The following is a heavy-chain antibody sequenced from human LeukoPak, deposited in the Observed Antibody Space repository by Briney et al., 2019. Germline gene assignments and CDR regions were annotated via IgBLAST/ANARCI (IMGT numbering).Heavy chain of an antibody. V-gene: IGHV4-4*09. CDR2: IQDSGIT. CDR3: AGRGHRYSRD. J-gene: IGHJ1*01. Sequence: SETLPLTCNVSGDSVSSGYWSWIRQSPGKGLEWLGFIQDSGITDYHPSLKSRLYMSVDISKNQFSLNLRSVTAADTAVYYCAGRGHRYSRDWGQGILVTISS. CDR1: GDSVSSGY. D-gene: IGHD2-15*01.